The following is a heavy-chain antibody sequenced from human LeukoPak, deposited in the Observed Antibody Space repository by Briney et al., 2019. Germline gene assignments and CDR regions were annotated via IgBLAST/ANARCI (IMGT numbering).Heavy chain of an antibody. CDR2: IYYSGST. D-gene: IGHD5-24*01. V-gene: IGHV4-39*06. J-gene: IGHJ4*02. Sequence: SETLSLTCTVSGGPISSSSYYWGWIRQPPGKGLEWIGSIYYSGSTYYNPSLKSRVTISVDKSKNQFPLILSSVTAADTAVYYCAREGRDGYNLGYWGQGTLVTVSS. CDR3: AREGRDGYNLGY. CDR1: GGPISSSSYY.